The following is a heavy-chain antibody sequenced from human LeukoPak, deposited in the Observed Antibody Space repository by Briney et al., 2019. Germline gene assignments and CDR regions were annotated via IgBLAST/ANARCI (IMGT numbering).Heavy chain of an antibody. D-gene: IGHD3-9*01. CDR3: ARDRFRDILTGYYCFDY. J-gene: IGHJ4*02. V-gene: IGHV1-18*04. CDR1: GYTFTSYG. CDR2: ISAYNGNT. Sequence: ASVKVSCKASGYTFTSYGIGWVRQAPGQGLEWMGWISAYNGNTNYAQKLQGRVTMTTDTSTSTAYMELRSLRSDDTAVYYCARDRFRDILTGYYCFDYWGQGTLVTVSS.